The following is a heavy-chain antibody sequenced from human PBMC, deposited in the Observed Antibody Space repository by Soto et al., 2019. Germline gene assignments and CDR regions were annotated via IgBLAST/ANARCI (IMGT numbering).Heavy chain of an antibody. V-gene: IGHV4-31*03. J-gene: IGHJ4*02. CDR2: IHYSGNT. CDR1: GDSIDTGGYY. CDR3: ATNHDDISGRTPLLFDS. D-gene: IGHD3-22*01. Sequence: QVQLQESGPGLVKPSQTLSLTCTVSGDSIDTGGYYWDWIRQHPGKGPEWIGYIHYSGNTYYNPSLKSRLTISLDTSKNQFSLHLSSVTAADTAVYYCATNHDDISGRTPLLFDSWGQGTLVTVSS.